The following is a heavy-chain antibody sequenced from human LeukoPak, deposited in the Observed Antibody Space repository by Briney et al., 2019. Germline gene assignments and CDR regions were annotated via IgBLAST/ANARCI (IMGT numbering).Heavy chain of an antibody. D-gene: IGHD5-18*01. CDR2: IYYSGST. Sequence: ASETLSLTCTVSGGSISSYSWSWIRQPPGKGLEWIGYIYYSGSTNYNPSLKSRVTISVDTSKNQFSLKLSSVTAADTAVYYCARGVQLWFLDYWGQGTLVTVSS. CDR1: GGSISSYS. J-gene: IGHJ4*02. CDR3: ARGVQLWFLDY. V-gene: IGHV4-59*01.